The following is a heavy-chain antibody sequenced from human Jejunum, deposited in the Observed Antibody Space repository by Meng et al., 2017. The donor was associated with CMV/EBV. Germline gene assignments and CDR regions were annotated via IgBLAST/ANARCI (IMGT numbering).Heavy chain of an antibody. CDR2: ISSSGRTI. CDR3: AGVPLPTFFYYSMDV. V-gene: IGHV3-11*01. CDR1: FSVSF. J-gene: IGHJ6*02. Sequence: FSVSFMGLIRQAPGKGLEWVSYISSSGRTIYYADSVKGRFTISRDNAKNSLYLQMNSLRAEDTAVYYCAGVPLPTFFYYSMDVWGQGTTVTVSS.